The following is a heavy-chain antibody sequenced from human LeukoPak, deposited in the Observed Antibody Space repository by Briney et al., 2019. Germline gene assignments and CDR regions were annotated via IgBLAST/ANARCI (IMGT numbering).Heavy chain of an antibody. CDR1: GFTFTAYS. CDR3: VKGWVRGVLNY. V-gene: IGHV3-64D*06. D-gene: IGHD3-10*01. Sequence: AGGSLRLSCSASGFTFTAYSMYWVRQAPGKGLEYVSGITNNADTTYYADSVKGRFTISRDNSKNTLYLQMSSLRAEDTAVYSCVKGWVRGVLNYWGQGTLVTVSP. J-gene: IGHJ4*02. CDR2: ITNNADTT.